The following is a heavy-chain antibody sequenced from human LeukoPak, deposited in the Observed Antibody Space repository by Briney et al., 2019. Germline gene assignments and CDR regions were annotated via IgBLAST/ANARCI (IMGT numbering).Heavy chain of an antibody. J-gene: IGHJ4*02. D-gene: IGHD5-18*01. CDR1: GYSISSGYY. CDR3: AREGGYSYGYGAFDY. CDR2: IYHSGST. Sequence: SETLSLTCAVSGYSISSGYYWGWIRQPPGKGLEWIGSIYHSGSTYYNPSLKSRVTISVDTSKNQFSLKLSSVTAADTAVYYCAREGGYSYGYGAFDYWGQGTLVTVPS. V-gene: IGHV4-38-2*02.